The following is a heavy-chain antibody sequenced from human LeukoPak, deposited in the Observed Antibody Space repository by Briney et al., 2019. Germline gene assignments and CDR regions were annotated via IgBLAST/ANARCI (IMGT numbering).Heavy chain of an antibody. CDR1: GDSVSANGAA. V-gene: IGHV6-1*01. D-gene: IGHD3-3*01. J-gene: IGHJ3*02. CDR2: TYYRSKWYN. CDR3: ARVPYYDFQADAFDI. Sequence: SQTLSLTCAISGDSVSANGAAWKWIRQSPSRGLEWRGRTYYRSKWYNDYAVSVKSRITINPDTSKNQFSLQLNSVTPEDTAVYYCARVPYYDFQADAFDIWGQGTMVTVSS.